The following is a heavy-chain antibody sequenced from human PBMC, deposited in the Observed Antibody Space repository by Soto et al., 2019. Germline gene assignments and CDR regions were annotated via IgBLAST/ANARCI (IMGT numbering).Heavy chain of an antibody. CDR3: ARCGVVIAIPYYYYYMDV. J-gene: IGHJ6*03. Sequence: VQLVESGGGLVQPGGSLRLSCAASGFTFSSYSMNWVRQAPGKGLEWVSYISSSSSTIYYADSVKGRFTISRDNAKNSLYLQMNSLRAEDTAVYYCARCGVVIAIPYYYYYMDVWGKGTTVTVSS. D-gene: IGHD2-21*01. CDR2: ISSSSSTI. CDR1: GFTFSSYS. V-gene: IGHV3-48*01.